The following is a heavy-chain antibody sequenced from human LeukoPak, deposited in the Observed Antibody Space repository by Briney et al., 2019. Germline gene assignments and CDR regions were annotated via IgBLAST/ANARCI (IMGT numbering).Heavy chain of an antibody. CDR1: GYTFTSYG. CDR3: ARDPMYSSSWATRSYYYMDV. D-gene: IGHD6-13*01. CDR2: ISAYNGNT. V-gene: IGHV1-18*01. Sequence: ASVKVSCKASGYTFTSYGISWVRQAPGQGLEWMGWISAYNGNTNYAQKLQGRVTMTTDTSTSTAYMELRSLRSDDTAVYYCARDPMYSSSWATRSYYYMDVWGKGTTVTVSS. J-gene: IGHJ6*03.